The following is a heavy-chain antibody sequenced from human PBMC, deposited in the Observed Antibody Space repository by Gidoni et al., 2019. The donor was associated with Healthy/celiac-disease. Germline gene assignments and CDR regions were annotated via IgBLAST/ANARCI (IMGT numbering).Heavy chain of an antibody. J-gene: IGHJ6*02. CDR3: AREWEQWLEFSGIDV. CDR2: TYYSSKWYN. D-gene: IGHD6-19*01. Sequence: QVQLQQSGPGLGKPSQTLSLTWAISGDRVPSNSAAWNWIRQSPSRGLEWLGRTYYSSKWYNDYALSVKSLITINPDTSKNQFSLQLNSVTPEDTAVYYCAREWEQWLEFSGIDVWGQGTTVTVSS. CDR1: GDRVPSNSAA. V-gene: IGHV6-1*01.